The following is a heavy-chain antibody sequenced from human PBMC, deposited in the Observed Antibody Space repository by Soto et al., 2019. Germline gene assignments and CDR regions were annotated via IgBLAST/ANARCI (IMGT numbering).Heavy chain of an antibody. Sequence: LTCTVSGGSVSSGSYYWSWIRQPPGKGLEWIGYIYYSGSTNYNPSLKSRVTISVDTSKNQFSLKLSSVTAADTAVYYCARGTYSGSYYFDYWGQGTLVTVSS. J-gene: IGHJ4*02. CDR1: GGSVSSGSYY. CDR3: ARGTYSGSYYFDY. V-gene: IGHV4-61*01. D-gene: IGHD1-26*01. CDR2: IYYSGST.